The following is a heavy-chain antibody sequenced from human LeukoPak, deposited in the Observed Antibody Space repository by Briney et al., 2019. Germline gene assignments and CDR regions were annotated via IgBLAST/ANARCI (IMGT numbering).Heavy chain of an antibody. CDR2: FDPEDGET. V-gene: IGHV1-24*01. CDR1: GYTRTELS. Sequence: GASVKVSCKVSGYTRTELSMHWVRQAPGKGLEWMGGFDPEDGETIYAQKFQGRVTMTEDTSTDTAYMELSSLRSEDTAVYYCATTHQSDYYDSSGHYVRYFDYWAREPWSPSPQ. CDR3: ATTHQSDYYDSSGHYVRYFDY. D-gene: IGHD3-22*01. J-gene: IGHJ4*02.